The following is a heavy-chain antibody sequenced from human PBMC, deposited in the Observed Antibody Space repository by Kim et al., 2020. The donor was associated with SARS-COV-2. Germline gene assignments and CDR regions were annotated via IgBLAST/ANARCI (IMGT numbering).Heavy chain of an antibody. V-gene: IGHV3-15*01. Sequence: GGTADYAAPVKGRFTISRDHSKNTLYLQMNSLKTEDTAVYYCTGWATRFHYWRQGTLVTVSS. D-gene: IGHD2-2*01. CDR3: TGWATRFHY. J-gene: IGHJ4*02. CDR2: GGTA.